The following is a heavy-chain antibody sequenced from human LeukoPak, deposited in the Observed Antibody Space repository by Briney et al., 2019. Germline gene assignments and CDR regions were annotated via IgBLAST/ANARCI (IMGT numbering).Heavy chain of an antibody. D-gene: IGHD4-17*01. J-gene: IGHJ6*03. CDR3: ARDYGDYSMDV. CDR2: IYYSGST. Sequence: SETLSLTCTVSGGSISSYYWSWIRQPPGKGLEWIGYIYYSGSTNYNPSLKSRVTISVDTSKNQFSLKLSSVTAADTAVYYCARDYGDYSMDVWGKGTTVTVSS. V-gene: IGHV4-59*01. CDR1: GGSISSYY.